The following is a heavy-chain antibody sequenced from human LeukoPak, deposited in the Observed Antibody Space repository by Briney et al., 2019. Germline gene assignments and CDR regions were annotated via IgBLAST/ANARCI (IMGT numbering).Heavy chain of an antibody. D-gene: IGHD1-1*01. CDR2: ISTYNGNT. J-gene: IGHJ4*02. CDR3: ARPRSNWNDLIDFDY. CDR1: GYTFANYG. Sequence: GASVKVSCKASGYTFANYGISWVRQAPGQGLEWMGWISTYNGNTNYAQRLQGRVTMTTDTSTTTAYMELRSLRSDDTAVYYCARPRSNWNDLIDFDYWGQGTLVTVSS. V-gene: IGHV1-18*01.